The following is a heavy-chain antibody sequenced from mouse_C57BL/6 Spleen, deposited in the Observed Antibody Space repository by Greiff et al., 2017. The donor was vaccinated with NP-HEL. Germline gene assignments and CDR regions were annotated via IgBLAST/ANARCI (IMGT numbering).Heavy chain of an antibody. V-gene: IGHV1-66*01. D-gene: IGHD1-2*01. CDR2: IYPGSGNT. CDR1: GYSFTSYY. Sequence: VKLMESGPELVKPGASVKISCKASGYSFTSYYIHWVKQRPGQGLEWIGWIYPGSGNTKYNEKFKGKATLTADTSSSTAYMQLSSLTSEDSAVYYCARSYYGGYFDVWGTGTTVTVSS. CDR3: ARSYYGGYFDV. J-gene: IGHJ1*03.